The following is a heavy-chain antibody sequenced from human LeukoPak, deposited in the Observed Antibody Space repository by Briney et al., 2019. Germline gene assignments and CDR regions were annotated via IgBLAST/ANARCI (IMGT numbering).Heavy chain of an antibody. Sequence: AGGSLRLSCVASGFTLDAYAMHWVRQVRGKGLEWVSLINADGSSTYYADSVKGRFTISRDNSKNTLYLQMNSLRAEDTAVYYCAKDQVGDYDPYYYGMDVWGQGTTVTVSS. J-gene: IGHJ6*02. CDR2: INADGSST. D-gene: IGHD4-17*01. V-gene: IGHV3-23*01. CDR1: GFTLDAYA. CDR3: AKDQVGDYDPYYYGMDV.